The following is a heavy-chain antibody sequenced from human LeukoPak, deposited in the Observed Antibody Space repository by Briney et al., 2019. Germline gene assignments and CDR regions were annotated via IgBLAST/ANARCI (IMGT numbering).Heavy chain of an antibody. CDR3: ARVGGGIYYYYYMDV. CDR1: GGSVSSYY. J-gene: IGHJ6*03. Sequence: SETLSLTCTVSGGSVSSYYWSWIRQPPGQGLEWIGYMYYSGSPNYNPSLKSRVTISIDTSEKQFSLKLRSVTAADTAVYYCARVGGGIYYYYYMDVWGKGTTVTVSS. V-gene: IGHV4-59*02. D-gene: IGHD3-16*01. CDR2: MYYSGSP.